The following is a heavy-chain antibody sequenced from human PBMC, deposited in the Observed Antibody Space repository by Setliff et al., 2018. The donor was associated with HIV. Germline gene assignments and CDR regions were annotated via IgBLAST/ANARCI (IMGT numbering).Heavy chain of an antibody. J-gene: IGHJ5*02. D-gene: IGHD2-15*01. CDR3: ARGGASSKYLDP. CDR1: GESFSGYD. V-gene: IGHV4-34*01. CDR2: ISDRGTT. Sequence: PSETLSLTCAVYGESFSGYDWSWTRQPPGKGLEWIAWISDRGTTNYNPSLKSRVTLSVDTSKNQFSLSLTSVTGADTAVYYCARGGASSKYLDPWGQGTLVTVSS.